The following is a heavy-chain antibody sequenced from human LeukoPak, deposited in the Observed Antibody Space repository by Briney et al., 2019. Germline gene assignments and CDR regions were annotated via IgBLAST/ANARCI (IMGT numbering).Heavy chain of an antibody. V-gene: IGHV3-48*01. J-gene: IGHJ6*03. CDR3: ARDSYSSSFLDYYYYMDV. CDR1: GFTFSSYE. Sequence: GGSLRLSCAASGFTFSSYEMNWVRQAPGKGLEWVSYISSSSSTIYYADSVKGRFTISRDNAKNSLYLQMNSLRAEDTAVYYCARDSYSSSFLDYYYYMDVWGKGTTVTVSS. CDR2: ISSSSSTI. D-gene: IGHD6-6*01.